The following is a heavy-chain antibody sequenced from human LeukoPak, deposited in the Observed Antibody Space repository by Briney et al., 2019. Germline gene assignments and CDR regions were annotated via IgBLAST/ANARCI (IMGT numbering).Heavy chain of an antibody. CDR1: GFTFSNYN. D-gene: IGHD3-22*01. CDR3: ARNPPEGGYFAS. Sequence: GGSLRLSCADSGFTFSNYNMNWVRQAPGKGLEWVSYISSSGSKIFYADSVKGRLTISRDNAKTPLYLQMNSLRAEDTAVYYCARNPPEGGYFASCGQGTLVTVSS. CDR2: ISSSGSKI. J-gene: IGHJ4*02. V-gene: IGHV3-48*01.